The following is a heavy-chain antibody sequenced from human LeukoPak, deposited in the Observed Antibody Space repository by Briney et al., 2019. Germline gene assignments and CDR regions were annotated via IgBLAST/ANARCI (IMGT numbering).Heavy chain of an antibody. D-gene: IGHD5-24*01. CDR3: ARHSRDGYIRKNYFDY. Sequence: SETLSLACAVYGGPFSGYYWSWIRQPPGKGLEWIGEINHSGSTNYNPSLKSRVTISVDTSKNQFSLKLSSVTAADTAVYYCARHSRDGYIRKNYFDYWGQGTLVTVSS. J-gene: IGHJ4*02. CDR2: INHSGST. V-gene: IGHV4-34*01. CDR1: GGPFSGYY.